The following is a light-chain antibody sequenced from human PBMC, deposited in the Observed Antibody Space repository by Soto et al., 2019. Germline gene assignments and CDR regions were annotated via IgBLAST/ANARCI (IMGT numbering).Light chain of an antibody. CDR3: QQRSDWPS. CDR2: DAS. V-gene: IGKV3-11*01. CDR1: QSVSSY. J-gene: IGKJ2*01. Sequence: EIVLTQSPATLSLSPGERATLSCRARQSVSSYLAWYQQKLGQAPRLLIYDASNRATGIPARFSGSGSGTYFALTISSLEPEDFAVYYCQQRSDWPSFGQGTKLEIK.